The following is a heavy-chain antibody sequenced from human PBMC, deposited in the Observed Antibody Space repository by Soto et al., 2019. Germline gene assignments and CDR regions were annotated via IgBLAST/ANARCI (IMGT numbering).Heavy chain of an antibody. J-gene: IGHJ4*02. V-gene: IGHV1-18*01. CDR1: GYTFTSYG. D-gene: IGHD6-13*01. CDR2: ISAYNGNT. CDR3: AKAGPQYHSSSWVRLDY. Sequence: ASVKVSCKASGYTFTSYGISWVRQAPGQGLEWMGWISAYNGNTNYAQKLQGRVTMTTDTSTSTAYMELRSLRSDDTAVYYCAKAGPQYHSSSWVRLDYWGQGTLVTVSS.